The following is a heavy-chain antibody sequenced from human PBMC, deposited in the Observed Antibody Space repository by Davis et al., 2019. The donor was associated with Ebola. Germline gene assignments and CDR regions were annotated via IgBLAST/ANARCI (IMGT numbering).Heavy chain of an antibody. Sequence: SETLSLTCNVSGASITSGYFSWSWVRQPAGKGLEWIGHIYTSGSTKYNSSLESRVTMSVDTSKNQFSLTLTSMTVADSAVYYCARDDVPGLLDSWGLGARVIVSS. CDR1: GASITSGYFS. D-gene: IGHD3-10*02. J-gene: IGHJ4*02. CDR3: ARDDVPGLLDS. V-gene: IGHV4-61*09. CDR2: IYTSGST.